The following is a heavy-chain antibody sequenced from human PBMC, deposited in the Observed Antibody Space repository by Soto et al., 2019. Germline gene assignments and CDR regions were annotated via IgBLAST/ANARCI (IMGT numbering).Heavy chain of an antibody. J-gene: IGHJ6*02. CDR3: AKGRNGVDV. CDR1: GFTFSSYG. V-gene: IGHV3-23*01. CDR2: ITENGGDT. Sequence: GGSLRLSCAASGFTFSSYGMHWVRQAPGKGLEWVSAITENGGDTYYADSVKGRFTISRDNSKNTLYLQMNSLRAEDTAVFYCAKGRNGVDVWGQGTTVTVSS.